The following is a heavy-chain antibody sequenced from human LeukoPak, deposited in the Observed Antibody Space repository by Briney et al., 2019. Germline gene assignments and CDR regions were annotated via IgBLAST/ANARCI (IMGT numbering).Heavy chain of an antibody. D-gene: IGHD3-16*01. CDR1: GDSISSVSYY. J-gene: IGHJ6*02. CDR3: ARSLGEWLYYYYGMDV. CDR2: IYYSGST. V-gene: IGHV4-39*01. Sequence: SETLSLTCTVSGDSISSVSYYWGWIRQPPGKGLAWIGSIYYSGSTYYNPSLKSRVTISVDTSKNQFSLKLSSVTAADTAVYYCARSLGEWLYYYYGMDVWGQGTTVTVSS.